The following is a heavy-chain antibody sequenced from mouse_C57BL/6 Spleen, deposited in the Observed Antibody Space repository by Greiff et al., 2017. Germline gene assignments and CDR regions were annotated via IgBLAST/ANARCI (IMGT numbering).Heavy chain of an antibody. CDR3: VILSSGGFAY. J-gene: IGHJ3*01. V-gene: IGHV10-1*01. D-gene: IGHD6-5*01. CDR2: IRSKSNNYAT. Sequence: EVQLVESGGGLVQPKGSLKLSCAASGFRFNTYAMNWVRQAPGKGLEWVARIRSKSNNYATYYADSVKDRFTISRDDSESMLYLQMNNLKTEDTAMYYCVILSSGGFAYWGQGTLVTVSA. CDR1: GFRFNTYA.